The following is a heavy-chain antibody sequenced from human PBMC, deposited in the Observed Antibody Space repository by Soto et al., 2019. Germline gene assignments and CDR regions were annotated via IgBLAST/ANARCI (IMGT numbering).Heavy chain of an antibody. J-gene: IGHJ4*02. Sequence: QVQLQESGPGLVKPSQTLSLTCTVSGGSISSGGYYWSWIRQHPGKGLEWIGYIYYSGSTYYNPSLKSRVTISVDTSKNQFSLKLSSVTAADTAVYYCARVADDYGDYVVDYWGQGTLVTVSS. V-gene: IGHV4-31*03. CDR2: IYYSGST. D-gene: IGHD4-17*01. CDR1: GGSISSGGYY. CDR3: ARVADDYGDYVVDY.